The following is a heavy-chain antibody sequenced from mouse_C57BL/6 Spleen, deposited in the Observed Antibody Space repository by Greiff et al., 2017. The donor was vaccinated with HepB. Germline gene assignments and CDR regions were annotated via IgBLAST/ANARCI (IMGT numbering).Heavy chain of an antibody. CDR2: IDPSDSYT. Sequence: QVQLQQPGAELVMPGASVKLSCKASGYTFTSYWMHWVKQRPGQGLEWIGEIDPSDSYTNYNQKFKGKSTLTVDKSSSTAYMQLSSLTSEDSAVYYCARDVICRGFDYWGQGTTLTVSA. D-gene: IGHD1-1*01. CDR1: GYTFTSYW. V-gene: IGHV1-69*01. J-gene: IGHJ2*01. CDR3: ARDVICRGFDY.